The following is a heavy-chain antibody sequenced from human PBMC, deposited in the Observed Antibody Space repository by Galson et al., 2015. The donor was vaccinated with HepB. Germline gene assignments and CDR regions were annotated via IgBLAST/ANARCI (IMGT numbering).Heavy chain of an antibody. J-gene: IGHJ3*02. CDR2: MNPNSGNT. CDR3: ARNSYGSGNYFLDAFDI. D-gene: IGHD3-10*01. V-gene: IGHV1-8*01. Sequence: SVKVSCKASGYTFTNYDINWVRQATGQGLEWMGWMNPNSGNTGYAQKFQGRVTMTRNTSISTAYMELSSLRSEDTAVFYCARNSYGSGNYFLDAFDIWGQGTMVTVSS. CDR1: GYTFTNYD.